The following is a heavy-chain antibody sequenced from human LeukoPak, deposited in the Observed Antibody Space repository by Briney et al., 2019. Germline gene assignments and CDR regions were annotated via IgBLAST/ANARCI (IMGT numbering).Heavy chain of an antibody. V-gene: IGHV3-48*01. CDR1: GFTFSSYT. CDR2: ISTSSSTI. Sequence: SGGSLRLSCAASGFTFSSYTMKWVRQAPGKGLEWVSHISTSSSTIYYADSVKGRFTISRDNAKNSLYLQMNSLRAEDTAVYYCARDSMGLRPLYYFDYWGQGTLVTVSS. J-gene: IGHJ4*02. D-gene: IGHD5-12*01. CDR3: ARDSMGLRPLYYFDY.